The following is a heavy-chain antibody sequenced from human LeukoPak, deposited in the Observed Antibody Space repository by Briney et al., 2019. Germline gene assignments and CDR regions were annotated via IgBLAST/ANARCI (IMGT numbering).Heavy chain of an antibody. D-gene: IGHD6-19*01. V-gene: IGHV1-18*01. Sequence: GASVKVSCKASGYIFTSYGISWVRQAPGQGLEWMGWISAYNGNTNYAQKLQGRVTMTTDTSTSTAYMELRSLRSDDTAVYYCAREAVAAHPYYYYGMDVWGQGTTVTVSS. J-gene: IGHJ6*02. CDR3: AREAVAAHPYYYYGMDV. CDR1: GYIFTSYG. CDR2: ISAYNGNT.